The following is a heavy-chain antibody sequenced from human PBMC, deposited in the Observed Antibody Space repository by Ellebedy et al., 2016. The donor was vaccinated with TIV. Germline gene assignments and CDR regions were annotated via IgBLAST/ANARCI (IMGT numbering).Heavy chain of an antibody. V-gene: IGHV4-30-4*01. D-gene: IGHD3-3*01. J-gene: IGHJ4*02. CDR3: ARETDFWSDSSYFDS. Sequence: SETLSLTXTVSGDSINSGDYYWSWIRQPPGKGLEWIGYIYYTGTTYYNPSLMGRITISVDTSKNHFSLRLRSVTAADTALYFCARETDFWSDSSYFDSWGQGILVAVSS. CDR2: IYYTGTT. CDR1: GDSINSGDYY.